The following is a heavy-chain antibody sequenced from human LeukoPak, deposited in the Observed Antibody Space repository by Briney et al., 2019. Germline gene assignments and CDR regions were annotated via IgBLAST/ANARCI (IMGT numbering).Heavy chain of an antibody. V-gene: IGHV3-7*01. Sequence: GGSLRLSCAASGFTFSSYWMSWVRQAPGKGLEWVANIKQDGSEKYYVDSVKGRFTISRDNAKNSLYLQMNSLRAEDTAVYYCAKPPVYGSGTYGIYYFDYWGQGTLVTVSS. CDR3: AKPPVYGSGTYGIYYFDY. D-gene: IGHD3-10*01. CDR2: IKQDGSEK. CDR1: GFTFSSYW. J-gene: IGHJ4*02.